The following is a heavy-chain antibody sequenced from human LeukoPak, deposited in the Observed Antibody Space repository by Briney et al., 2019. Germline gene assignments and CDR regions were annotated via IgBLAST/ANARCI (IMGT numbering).Heavy chain of an antibody. CDR2: IYYSGST. CDR3: EKTPKGEYTYVYFYYYTREV. Sequence: KTSETLSLTCTVSGGSISSYYWSWIRQPPGKGLEWIGYIYYSGSTNYNPSLKSRVTISVDMSKNQFSLKLSSVTAADTAVYYCEKTPKGEYTYVYFYYYTREVGGKGPRVTFPS. V-gene: IGHV4-59*01. J-gene: IGHJ6*03. CDR1: GGSISSYY. D-gene: IGHD3-16*01.